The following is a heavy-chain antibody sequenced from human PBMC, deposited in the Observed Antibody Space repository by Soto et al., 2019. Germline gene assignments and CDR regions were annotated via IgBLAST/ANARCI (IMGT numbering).Heavy chain of an antibody. CDR1: GFTFTSSA. D-gene: IGHD6-13*01. V-gene: IGHV1-58*01. J-gene: IGHJ3*02. Sequence: ASVKVSCKASGFTFTSSAVQWVRQARGQRLEWIGWIVVGSGNTNYAQKFQERVTITRDMSTSTAYMELSSLRSEDTAVYYCAAGRIDIAAAGISHDAFDIWGQGTMVTVSS. CDR2: IVVGSGNT. CDR3: AAGRIDIAAAGISHDAFDI.